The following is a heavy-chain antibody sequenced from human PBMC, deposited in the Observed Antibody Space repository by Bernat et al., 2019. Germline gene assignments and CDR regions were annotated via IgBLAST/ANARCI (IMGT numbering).Heavy chain of an antibody. D-gene: IGHD3-10*01. Sequence: QVQLVQSGAEVKKPGSSVKVSCKASGGTFSSYAISWVRQAPGQGLEWMGGIIPIFGIANYAQKFQGRVTITADKSTSTAYMELSSLRSEDTVVYYCARRGQTNDAFDIWSQGTMVTVSS. CDR1: GGTFSSYA. CDR3: ARRGQTNDAFDI. CDR2: IIPIFGIA. J-gene: IGHJ3*02. V-gene: IGHV1-69*17.